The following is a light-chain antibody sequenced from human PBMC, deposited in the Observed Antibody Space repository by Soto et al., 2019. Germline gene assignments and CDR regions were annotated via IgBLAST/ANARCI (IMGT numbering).Light chain of an antibody. CDR1: QSVSSNF. CDR2: GAS. CDR3: QQYGSSPGT. Sequence: EIVLTQSPGTLSLSPGERATLSCRASQSVSSNFLAWYQQNPGQAPKLLISGASTRATGIPDRFSGSGSGTDFTLTISRLEPEDFALYSCQQYGSSPGTFGQGTKLEIK. J-gene: IGKJ2*02. V-gene: IGKV3-20*01.